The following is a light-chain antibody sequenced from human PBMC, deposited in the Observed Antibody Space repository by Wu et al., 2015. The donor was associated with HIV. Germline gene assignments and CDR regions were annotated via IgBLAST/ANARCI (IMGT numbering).Light chain of an antibody. CDR3: QQLNSFPLT. CDR2: DAS. J-gene: IGKJ5*01. CDR1: QDIFTY. V-gene: IGKV1-9*01. Sequence: IQLTQSPSSLSASIGDRVNITCRASQDIFTYLAWYQQTPGKAPRVLIYDASTLHSGVSSRFSGSGSGADFTLTISGLQREDLGIYFCQQLNSFPLTFGQGSRLEI.